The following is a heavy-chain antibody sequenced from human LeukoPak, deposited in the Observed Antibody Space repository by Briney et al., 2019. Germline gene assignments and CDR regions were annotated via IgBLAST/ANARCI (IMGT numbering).Heavy chain of an antibody. V-gene: IGHV4-34*01. D-gene: IGHD6-19*01. CDR2: INHSGST. CDR1: GGSFSGYY. J-gene: IGHJ6*02. Sequence: SETLSLTCAVYGGSFSGYYWSWIRQPPGKGLEWIGEINHSGSTNYNPSLKSRVSISVDTTKNQFSLKVSSVTAADTAVYYCARRRGAAVAGTIYYYGMDVWGQGTTVTVSS. CDR3: ARRRGAAVAGTIYYYGMDV.